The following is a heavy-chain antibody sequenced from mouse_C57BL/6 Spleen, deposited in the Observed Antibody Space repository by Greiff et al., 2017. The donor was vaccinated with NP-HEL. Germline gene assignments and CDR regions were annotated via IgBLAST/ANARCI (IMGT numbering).Heavy chain of an antibody. CDR3: ASLYYSHWYFDV. D-gene: IGHD2-12*01. CDR1: GYSITSGYY. CDR2: ISYDGSN. J-gene: IGHJ1*03. V-gene: IGHV3-6*01. Sequence: EVQLQQSGPGLVKPSQSLSLTCSVTGYSITSGYYWNWIRQFPGNKLEWMGYISYDGSNNYNPSLKNRITITRDTSKNQFFLKLNSVTTEDTATYYCASLYYSHWYFDVWGTGTTVTVSS.